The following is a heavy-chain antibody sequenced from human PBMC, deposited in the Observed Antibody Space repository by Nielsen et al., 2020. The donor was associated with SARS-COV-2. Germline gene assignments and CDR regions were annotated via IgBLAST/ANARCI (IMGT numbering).Heavy chain of an antibody. J-gene: IGHJ4*02. Sequence: GESLKISCAASGFTFNTYGMHWVRQAPGKGLEWLSFIHYYENKKHYSESVKGRFTISRDNSKNTLYLQINRLRPEDTAVYFCARAGVLRFLEWFFDSWGQGTLVTVSS. CDR2: IHYYENKK. CDR1: GFTFNTYG. V-gene: IGHV3-30*02. CDR3: ARAGVLRFLEWFFDS. D-gene: IGHD3-3*01.